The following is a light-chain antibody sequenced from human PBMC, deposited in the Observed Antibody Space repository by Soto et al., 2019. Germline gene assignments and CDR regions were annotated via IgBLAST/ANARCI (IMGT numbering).Light chain of an antibody. CDR3: ATWDTSRSAWV. Sequence: QSVLTQPPSVSAAPGQKVTISCSGSSSNIGDISVSWYQQLPGTAPKLLIYDNNQRPSGIPDRFSGSKSGTSATLGITGLQTGDEDDYYCATWDTSRSAWVFGGGTQLTVL. J-gene: IGLJ3*02. V-gene: IGLV1-51*01. CDR2: DNN. CDR1: SSNIGDIS.